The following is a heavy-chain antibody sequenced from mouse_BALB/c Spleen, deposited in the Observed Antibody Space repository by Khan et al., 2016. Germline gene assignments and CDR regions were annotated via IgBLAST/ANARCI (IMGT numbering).Heavy chain of an antibody. V-gene: IGHV3-2*02. Sequence: EVKLEESGPGLVKPSQSLSLTCTVTGYSITSDYAWNWIRQFPGNKLEWMGYISYSGSTSYNPSLKSRISITRDTSKNQFFLRLNSVTTEDTATXYCAEELGWFAYWGQGTLVTVSA. CDR2: ISYSGST. CDR1: GYSITSDYA. J-gene: IGHJ3*01. D-gene: IGHD4-1*01. CDR3: AEELGWFAY.